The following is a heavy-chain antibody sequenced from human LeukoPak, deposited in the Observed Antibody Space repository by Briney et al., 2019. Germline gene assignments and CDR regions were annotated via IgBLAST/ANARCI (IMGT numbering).Heavy chain of an antibody. CDR1: GGSFSGYY. CDR2: INHSGST. V-gene: IGHV4-34*01. CDR3: ARGLYSYDSSGAFDI. J-gene: IGHJ3*02. D-gene: IGHD3-22*01. Sequence: SETLSLTCAVYGGSFSGYYWSWIRQPPGKGLEWIGEINHSGSTNYNPSLKSRVTISVDTSKNQFSLKLSSVTAADTAVYFCARGLYSYDSSGAFDIWGQGTMVTVSS.